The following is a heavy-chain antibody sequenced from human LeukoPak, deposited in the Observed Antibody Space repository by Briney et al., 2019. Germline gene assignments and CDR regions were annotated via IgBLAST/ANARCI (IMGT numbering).Heavy chain of an antibody. Sequence: QPGGSLRLSCGTSGFPFSTHWMTWVRQAAGKGLEWAANINQDGSEKYHAASVKGRFTISRDNASNSLYLQMPSTTAEDTAVYYCSGGSHFDYWGRGSLVTVSS. CDR3: SGGSHFDY. CDR1: GFPFSTHW. V-gene: IGHV3-7*01. J-gene: IGHJ4*02. D-gene: IGHD1-26*01. CDR2: INQDGSEK.